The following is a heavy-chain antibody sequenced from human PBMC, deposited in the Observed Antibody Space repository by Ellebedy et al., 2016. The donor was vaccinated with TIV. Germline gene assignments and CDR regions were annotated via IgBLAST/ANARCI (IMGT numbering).Heavy chain of an antibody. J-gene: IGHJ3*02. CDR1: GGSITYNGHY. V-gene: IGHV4-39*01. Sequence: MPSETLSLTCTVSGGSITYNGHYWVWIRQPPGKGLEWIGSIYYSGATYYNPSLKSRVIISVDTSKSQFSLKLNSVTAADTALYYCARHFGRYLPDDAFDIWGRGTMVTVSS. D-gene: IGHD1-26*01. CDR2: IYYSGAT. CDR3: ARHFGRYLPDDAFDI.